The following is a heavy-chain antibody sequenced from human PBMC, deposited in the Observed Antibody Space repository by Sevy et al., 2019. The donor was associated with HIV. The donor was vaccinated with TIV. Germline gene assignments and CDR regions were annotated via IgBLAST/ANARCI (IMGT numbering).Heavy chain of an antibody. D-gene: IGHD2-15*01. J-gene: IGHJ4*02. CDR3: ARGIVVVVAAGPWNY. CDR2: ISYDGSNK. V-gene: IGHV3-30-3*01. CDR1: GFTFSSYA. Sequence: GGSLRLSCAASGFTFSSYAMHLVRQAPGKGLEWVAVISYDGSNKYYTDSVKGRFTISRDNSKNTLYLQMNSLRAEDTAVYYCARGIVVVVAAGPWNYWGQGTLVTVSS.